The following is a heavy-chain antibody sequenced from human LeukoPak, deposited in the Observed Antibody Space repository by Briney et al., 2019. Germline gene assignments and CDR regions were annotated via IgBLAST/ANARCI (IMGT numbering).Heavy chain of an antibody. Sequence: ASVKVSCKASGYTFTSYDINWVRQATGQGLEWMGWMNPNSGNTGYAQKFQGRVTMTRNTSISTAYMELSSLRSEDTAVYYCARSGYSSGWYETYNWFDPWGQGTLVTVSS. CDR1: GYTFTSYD. D-gene: IGHD6-19*01. CDR2: MNPNSGNT. J-gene: IGHJ5*02. V-gene: IGHV1-8*01. CDR3: ARSGYSSGWYETYNWFDP.